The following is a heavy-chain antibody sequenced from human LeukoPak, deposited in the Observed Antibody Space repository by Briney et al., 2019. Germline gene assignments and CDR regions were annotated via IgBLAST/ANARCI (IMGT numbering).Heavy chain of an antibody. D-gene: IGHD6-13*01. CDR2: IHHSEDT. CDR3: VASGPPAPANWFDP. Sequence: KPSENLSLTCTVSGGSITSYYWSWIRQPPGKGLEWIGYIHHSEDTRYNPSLKSRVTMSIDTSKYQFSLKVNFVTAADTAVYYCVASGPPAPANWFDPWGQGTLVTVSS. J-gene: IGHJ5*02. CDR1: GGSITSYY. V-gene: IGHV4-59*03.